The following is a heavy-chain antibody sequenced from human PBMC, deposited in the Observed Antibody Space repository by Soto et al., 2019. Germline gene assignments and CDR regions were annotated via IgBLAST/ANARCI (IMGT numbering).Heavy chain of an antibody. Sequence: SETLSLTCTVSGGSISSYYWSWIRQPPGKGLEWIGYIYYSGSTNYNPSLKSRVTISVDTSKNQFSLKLSSVTAADTAVYYCARVSLTGNYFDPWGQGTLVTVSS. D-gene: IGHD1-7*01. CDR2: IYYSGST. V-gene: IGHV4-59*08. J-gene: IGHJ5*02. CDR1: GGSISSYY. CDR3: ARVSLTGNYFDP.